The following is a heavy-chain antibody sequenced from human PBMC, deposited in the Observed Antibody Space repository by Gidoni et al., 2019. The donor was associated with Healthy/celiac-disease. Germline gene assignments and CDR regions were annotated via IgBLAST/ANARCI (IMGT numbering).Heavy chain of an antibody. CDR2: IYHSGST. CDR3: ARHLYYYDSSGYYP. J-gene: IGHJ5*02. V-gene: IGHV4-4*02. Sequence: QVQLQESVPGLVKPSGTLSLTCAVSGGSISSSNWWSWVRQPPGKGLEWIGEIYHSGSTNYNPSLKSRVNISGDKSKNQFSLKLSYVTAADTAVYDCARHLYYYDSSGYYPWGQGTLVTVSS. CDR1: GGSISSSNW. D-gene: IGHD3-22*01.